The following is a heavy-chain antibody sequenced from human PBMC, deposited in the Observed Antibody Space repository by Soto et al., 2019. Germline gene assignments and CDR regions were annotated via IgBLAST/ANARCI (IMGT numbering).Heavy chain of an antibody. CDR2: IGDDGRV. CDR1: GGSISGSPYH. V-gene: IGHV4-39*02. D-gene: IGHD6-19*01. Sequence: SETLSLTCTVSGGSISGSPYHWGWIRQPPGKGLEWIGSIGDDGRVYYNPSLTGRATLFVDTSKNRFSLNLNSVTAADTAVYYCAIPPPIEVEGPDYWGQGILVTVYS. J-gene: IGHJ4*02. CDR3: AIPPPIEVEGPDY.